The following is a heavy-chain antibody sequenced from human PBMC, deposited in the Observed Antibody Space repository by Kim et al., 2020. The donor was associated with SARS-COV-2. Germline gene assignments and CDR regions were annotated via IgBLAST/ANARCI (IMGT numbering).Heavy chain of an antibody. CDR2: IYENGAT. CDR3: ARRNLIAYFDN. J-gene: IGHJ4*02. Sequence: SETLSLTCAISGGSISTNDWWSWVRQPPGKGLEWIGEIYENGATIYNPSLKARTTISMDKSKNQFSLKVISVTAADTALYYCARRNLIAYFDNWGQGTL. V-gene: IGHV4-4*02. D-gene: IGHD3-9*01. CDR1: GGSISTNDW.